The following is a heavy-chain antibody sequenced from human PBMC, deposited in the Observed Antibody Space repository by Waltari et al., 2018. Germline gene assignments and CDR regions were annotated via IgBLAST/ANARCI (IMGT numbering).Heavy chain of an antibody. CDR3: ARHWGPNAFDS. D-gene: IGHD3-16*01. V-gene: IGHV4-39*01. CDR1: GGSISSSSYY. CDR2: IYYSGST. J-gene: IGHJ3*02. Sequence: QLQLQESGPGLVKPSETLSLTCTVSGGSISSSSYYWGWIRQPPGKGLEWIGSIYYSGSTYYNPSLKSRVTISVDTSKNQFSLKLSSVTAADTAVYYCARHWGPNAFDSWGQGTMVTVSS.